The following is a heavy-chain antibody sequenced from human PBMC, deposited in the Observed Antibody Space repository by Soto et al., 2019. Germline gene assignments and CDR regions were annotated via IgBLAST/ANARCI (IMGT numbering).Heavy chain of an antibody. CDR1: GLTFRDAW. D-gene: IGHD3-10*01. J-gene: IGHJ4*02. V-gene: IGHV3-15*07. CDR3: TTDLKWSGGDN. Sequence: EVHLVESGGGLVKPGGSLRLSCVVSGLTFRDAWVNWVRQAPGEGLEWVGRIRGTTNGGTTDYAAPVKGRFTIARDDSKNTVYLQSNSLKVEDTAIYLFTTDLKWSGGDNWGQGTLVSVSS. CDR2: IRGTTNGGTT.